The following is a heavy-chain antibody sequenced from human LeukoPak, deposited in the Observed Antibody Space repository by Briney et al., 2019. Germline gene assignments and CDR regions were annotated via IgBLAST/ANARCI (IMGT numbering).Heavy chain of an antibody. CDR1: GGTFSSYA. J-gene: IGHJ4*02. V-gene: IGHV1-69*04. CDR3: ASLGGRPAGDGYFLEYYFDY. CDR2: IIPILGIA. D-gene: IGHD2-21*01. Sequence: GASVKVSCKASGGTFSSYAISWVRLAPGQGLEWMGRIIPILGIANYAQKFQGRVTITADKSTSTAYMELSSLRSEDAAVYYCASLGGRPAGDGYFLEYYFDYWGQGTLVTVSS.